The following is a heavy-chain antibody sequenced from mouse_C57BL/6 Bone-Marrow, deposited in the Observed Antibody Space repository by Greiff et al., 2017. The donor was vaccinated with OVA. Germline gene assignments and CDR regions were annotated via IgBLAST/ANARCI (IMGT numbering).Heavy chain of an antibody. V-gene: IGHV5-16*01. CDR1: GFTFSDYY. CDR3: ARVVLRGGYAMDY. D-gene: IGHD1-1*01. Sequence: EVKLLESEGGLVQPGSSMKLSCTASGFTFSDYYMAWVRQFPDKGLELVANINYDGSSTFSLDSLKSRFIISRDNAKNIRYLQMSSLKAEDTATYYCARVVLRGGYAMDYWGQGTSVTVSS. CDR2: INYDGSST. J-gene: IGHJ4*01.